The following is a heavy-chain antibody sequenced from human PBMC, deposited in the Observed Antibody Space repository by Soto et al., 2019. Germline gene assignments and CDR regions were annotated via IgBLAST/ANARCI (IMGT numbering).Heavy chain of an antibody. J-gene: IGHJ4*02. CDR2: MQPSSGRT. V-gene: IGHV1-8*01. CDR3: ARGVTAGVGY. D-gene: IGHD1-26*01. CDR1: GYSFTGLD. Sequence: VASVKVSCKASGYSFTGLDINWVRQTTGQGLEWMGWMQPSSGRTGYAQKFQGRVTMTRDTSINTAYMELSSLTSDDTAFYYCARGVTAGVGYWGQGTLVTVSS.